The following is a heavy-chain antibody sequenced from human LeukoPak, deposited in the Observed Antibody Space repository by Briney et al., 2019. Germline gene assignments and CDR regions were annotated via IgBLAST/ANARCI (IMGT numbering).Heavy chain of an antibody. V-gene: IGHV3-21*01. Sequence: GGSLRLSCAASGFTFSSYSMNWARQAPGKGLEWVSSISSSSSCIYYADSVKGRFTISRDNAKNSLYLQMNSLRAEDTAVYYCARDGVYGDYAYWGQGTLVTVSS. CDR1: GFTFSSYS. D-gene: IGHD4-17*01. J-gene: IGHJ4*02. CDR2: ISSSSSCI. CDR3: ARDGVYGDYAY.